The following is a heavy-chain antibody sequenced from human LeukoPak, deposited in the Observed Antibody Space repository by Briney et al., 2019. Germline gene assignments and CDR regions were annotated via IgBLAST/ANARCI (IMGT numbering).Heavy chain of an antibody. D-gene: IGHD3-22*01. CDR1: GYSISSGYY. J-gene: IGHJ4*02. CDR3: ASIFYYYDSSGYAPFDY. CDR2: IYHSGST. Sequence: PSETLSLTCTVSGYSISSGYYWGWIRQPPGKGLEWIGSIYHSGSTYYNPSLKSRVTISVDTSKNQFSLKLSSVTAADTAVYYCASIFYYYDSSGYAPFDYWGQGTLVTVSS. V-gene: IGHV4-38-2*02.